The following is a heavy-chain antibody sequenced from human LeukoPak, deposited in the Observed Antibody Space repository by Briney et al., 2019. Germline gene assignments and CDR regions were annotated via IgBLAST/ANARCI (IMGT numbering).Heavy chain of an antibody. J-gene: IGHJ5*02. CDR2: IYSGGST. CDR1: GFTFSSNY. D-gene: IGHD3-3*01. V-gene: IGHV3-53*01. CDR3: ARVAPGVDWFDP. Sequence: GGSLRLSCAASGFTFSSNYMSWVRQAPGKGLEWVSVIYSGGSTYYADSVKGRFTISRDNSKNTLYLQMNSLRAEDTAVYYCARVAPGVDWFDPWGQGTLVTVSS.